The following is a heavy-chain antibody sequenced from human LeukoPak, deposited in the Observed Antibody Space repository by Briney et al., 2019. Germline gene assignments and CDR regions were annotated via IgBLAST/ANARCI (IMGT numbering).Heavy chain of an antibody. D-gene: IGHD1-14*01. CDR3: ARRITWSQDFDY. CDR1: GYTFTNYA. V-gene: IGHV7-4-1*02. CDR2: IDTNTGNP. Sequence: ASVKVSCKASGYTFTNYAMNWVRQVPGQGLEWMGWIDTNTGNPTYAQGFTEQFVFSLDTSVNTAYLQISSLKAEDTAVYYCARRITWSQDFDYWGQGTLVTVSS. J-gene: IGHJ4*02.